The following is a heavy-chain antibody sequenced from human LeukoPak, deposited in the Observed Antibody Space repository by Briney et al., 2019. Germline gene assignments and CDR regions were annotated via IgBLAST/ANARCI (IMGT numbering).Heavy chain of an antibody. CDR2: ISQSGSI. CDR1: GASIGGVHNS. J-gene: IGHJ4*02. CDR3: ARGVMIVVVGYYFDR. D-gene: IGHD3-22*01. Sequence: KSSQTLSLNCGVSGASIGGVHNSWSWIRQPPGKGLEWIGHISQSGSIYYNPSLKSLVAISLDKSTNHFSLNLTSVTAADTAVYYCARGVMIVVVGYYFDRWGQGTLVTVSS. V-gene: IGHV4-30-2*01.